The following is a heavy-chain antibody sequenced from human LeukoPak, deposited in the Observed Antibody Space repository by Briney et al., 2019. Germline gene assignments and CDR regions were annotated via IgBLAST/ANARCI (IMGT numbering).Heavy chain of an antibody. CDR3: ARFYGDSGLDY. J-gene: IGHJ4*02. CDR1: GGSISSGGYY. CDR2: IYYSGST. Sequence: SETLSLTWTVSGGSISSGGYYWSWIRQHPGKGLEWIGYIYYSGSTYYNPSLKSRVTISVDTSKNQFSLKLSSATAADTAVYYCARFYGDSGLDYWGQGTLVTVSS. V-gene: IGHV4-31*02. D-gene: IGHD4-17*01.